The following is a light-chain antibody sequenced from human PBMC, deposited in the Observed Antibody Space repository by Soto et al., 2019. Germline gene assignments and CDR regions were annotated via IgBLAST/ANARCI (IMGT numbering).Light chain of an antibody. CDR3: QQRSEWLLT. J-gene: IGKJ4*01. V-gene: IGKV3-11*01. CDR2: DAS. Sequence: EIVLPQSQATLSLSPGERATLSCRASQSISSYLAWFQQKPGQAPRLLIYDASNRATGIPARFSGSGPGTDLTLTISSLEPEDFAVYYCQQRSEWLLTFGGGTKVEIK. CDR1: QSISSY.